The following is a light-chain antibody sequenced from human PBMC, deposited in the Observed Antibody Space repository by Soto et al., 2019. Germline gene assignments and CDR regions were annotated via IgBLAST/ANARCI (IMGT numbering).Light chain of an antibody. CDR2: EVS. CDR1: SSDVGGYNY. CDR3: SSFARNNQVV. J-gene: IGLJ2*01. V-gene: IGLV2-8*01. Sequence: QSALTQPPSASGSPGQSVTISCTGTSSDVGGYNYVSWYHKHPGKAPKLMISEVSKRPSGVPDRFSGSQSGNTASLTVSGLQAEDEADYSCSSFARNNQVVFGAGTPLTVL.